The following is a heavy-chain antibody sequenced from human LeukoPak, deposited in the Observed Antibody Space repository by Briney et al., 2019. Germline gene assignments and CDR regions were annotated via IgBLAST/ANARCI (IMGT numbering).Heavy chain of an antibody. V-gene: IGHV1-18*04. Sequence: ASVKVSCEASGYTFTSYGISWVRQAPGQGLEWMGWISAYNGNTNYAQKLQGRVTMTTDTSTSTAYMELRSLRSDDTAVYYCARGLISPGYYYYYYGMDVWGKGTTVTVSS. CDR2: ISAYNGNT. CDR3: ARGLISPGYYYYYYGMDV. J-gene: IGHJ6*04. D-gene: IGHD2-15*01. CDR1: GYTFTSYG.